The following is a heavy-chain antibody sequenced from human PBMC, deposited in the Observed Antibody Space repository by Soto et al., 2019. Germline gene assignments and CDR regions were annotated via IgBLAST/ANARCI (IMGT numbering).Heavy chain of an antibody. Sequence: ASVKVSCKASGATFSSYAISWVRQAPGQGLEWMGGIIPIFGTANYAQKFQGRVTITADKSTRTAYMELRSLRSEDTAVYYCARAYYYDSSGYYYFDYWGQGTLVTVFS. D-gene: IGHD3-22*01. CDR3: ARAYYYDSSGYYYFDY. CDR2: IIPIFGTA. V-gene: IGHV1-69*06. CDR1: GATFSSYA. J-gene: IGHJ4*02.